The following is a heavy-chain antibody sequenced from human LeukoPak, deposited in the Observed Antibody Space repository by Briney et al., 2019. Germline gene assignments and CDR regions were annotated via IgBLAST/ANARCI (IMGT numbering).Heavy chain of an antibody. CDR3: ARGSVTRSIGGNYYYYYMDV. V-gene: IGHV1-69*13. CDR2: IIPIFGTA. Sequence: SVKVSCKASGGTFSSYAISWVRQAPGQGLEWMGGIIPIFGTANYAQKFQGRVTITADESTSTAYMELSSLRSEDTAVHYCARGSVTRSIGGNYYYYYMDVWGKGTTVTVSS. D-gene: IGHD4-11*01. J-gene: IGHJ6*03. CDR1: GGTFSSYA.